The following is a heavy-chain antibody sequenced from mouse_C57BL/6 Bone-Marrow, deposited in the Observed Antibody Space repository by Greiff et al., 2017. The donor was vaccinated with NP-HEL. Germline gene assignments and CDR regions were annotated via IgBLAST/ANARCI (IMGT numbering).Heavy chain of an antibody. D-gene: IGHD1-1*01. CDR3: ARQRRYGSSYWYFDV. J-gene: IGHJ1*03. CDR1: GFTFSSYG. V-gene: IGHV5-6*01. CDR2: ISSGGSYT. Sequence: EVQVVESGGDLVKPGGSLKLSCAASGFTFSSYGMSWVRQTPDKRLEWVATISSGGSYTYYPDSVKGRFTISRDNAKNTLYLQMSSLKSEDTAMYYCARQRRYGSSYWYFDVWGTGTTVTVSS.